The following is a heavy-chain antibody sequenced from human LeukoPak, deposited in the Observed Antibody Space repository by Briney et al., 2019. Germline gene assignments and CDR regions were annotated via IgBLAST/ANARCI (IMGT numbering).Heavy chain of an antibody. D-gene: IGHD2-2*02. V-gene: IGHV4-4*07. Sequence: SETLSLTCTVSGGSISSYYWSWIRQPAGKGLEWIGRIYTSGSTNYNPSLKSRVTMSVDTSKNQFSLKLTSVTAADTAVYYCARAGYCSSTSCYRGFDPWGQGTLVTVSS. CDR2: IYTSGST. CDR3: ARAGYCSSTSCYRGFDP. CDR1: GGSISSYY. J-gene: IGHJ5*02.